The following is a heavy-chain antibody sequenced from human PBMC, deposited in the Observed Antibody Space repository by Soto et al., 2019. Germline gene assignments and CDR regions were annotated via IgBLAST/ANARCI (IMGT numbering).Heavy chain of an antibody. CDR3: AKDFNILEWLFDY. J-gene: IGHJ4*02. V-gene: IGHV3-23*01. CDR1: GLTFSNYA. Sequence: GGSLRLSCAASGLTFSNYAMSWVRQAPGKGLEWVSAITGRGAGTYYADSMKGRFTISRDNSKNTLYLQMNSLRAEDTAVYYCAKDFNILEWLFDYWGQGTLVTVSS. CDR2: ITGRGAGT. D-gene: IGHD3-3*01.